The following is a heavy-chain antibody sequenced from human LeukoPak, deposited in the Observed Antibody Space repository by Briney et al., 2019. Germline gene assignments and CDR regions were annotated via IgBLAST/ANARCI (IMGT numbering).Heavy chain of an antibody. Sequence: SETLSLTCTVSGGSISSGSYYWSWIRQPAGKGLEWIGRIYTSGSTNYNPSFKSRVTLSVDTSKNQFSLKLSSVTAADTAVYYCARVGYNYYGMDVWGQGTTVTVSS. V-gene: IGHV4-61*02. J-gene: IGHJ6*02. CDR2: IYTSGST. CDR3: ARVGYNYYGMDV. CDR1: GGSISSGSYY.